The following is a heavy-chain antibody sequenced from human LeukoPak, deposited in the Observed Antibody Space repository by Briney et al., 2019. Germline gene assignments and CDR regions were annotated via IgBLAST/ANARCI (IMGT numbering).Heavy chain of an antibody. Sequence: GGSLRLSCAASGFAFSSSWMSWVRQAPGKGLEWVANIKQDGSETYYVDSLKGRFTVSRDNAKNSVYLQMNNLRAEDTAVYYCARWLELMRNFDWWGQGTLVTVSS. CDR2: IKQDGSET. CDR1: GFAFSSSW. D-gene: IGHD5-24*01. CDR3: ARWLELMRNFDW. V-gene: IGHV3-7*01. J-gene: IGHJ4*02.